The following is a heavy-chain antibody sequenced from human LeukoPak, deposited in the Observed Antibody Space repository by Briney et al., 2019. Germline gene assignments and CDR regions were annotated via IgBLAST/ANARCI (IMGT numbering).Heavy chain of an antibody. V-gene: IGHV3-7*01. D-gene: IGHD3-3*01. CDR1: GFTFSSYW. Sequence: PGGSLRLSCAASGFTFSSYWMSWVRPAPGKGLEWVASINQPTSERYYVDSVKGRFTISRDNAKNSLYLQMSSLRAEDTAVYYCARRGSASRSGFNVWGQGTMVTVSS. CDR2: INQPTSER. CDR3: ARRGSASRSGFNV. J-gene: IGHJ3*01.